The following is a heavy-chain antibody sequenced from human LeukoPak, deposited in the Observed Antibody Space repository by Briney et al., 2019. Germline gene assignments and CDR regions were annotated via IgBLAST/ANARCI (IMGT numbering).Heavy chain of an antibody. D-gene: IGHD3-3*01. Sequence: GSSVKVSCKASGGTFSSYAISWVRQAPGQGLEWMGGIIPIFGTANYAQKFQGRVTITADESTSTAYMELSSRRSEDTAVYYCARDLGTIFGVVNRYYFDYWGQGTLVTVSS. CDR3: ARDLGTIFGVVNRYYFDY. CDR1: GGTFSSYA. CDR2: IIPIFGTA. J-gene: IGHJ4*02. V-gene: IGHV1-69*01.